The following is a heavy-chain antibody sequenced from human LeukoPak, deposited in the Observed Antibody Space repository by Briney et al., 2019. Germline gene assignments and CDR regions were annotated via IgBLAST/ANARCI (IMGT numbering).Heavy chain of an antibody. Sequence: SETLSLTCTVSGGSISSYYWSWIRQPPGKGLEWIGYIYYSGSTNYNPSLKSRVTISADTSKNQFSLKLSSVTAADTAVYYCARLRYGDHGVPDYWGQGTLVTVSS. CDR1: GGSISSYY. CDR2: IYYSGST. CDR3: ARLRYGDHGVPDY. V-gene: IGHV4-59*08. D-gene: IGHD4-17*01. J-gene: IGHJ4*02.